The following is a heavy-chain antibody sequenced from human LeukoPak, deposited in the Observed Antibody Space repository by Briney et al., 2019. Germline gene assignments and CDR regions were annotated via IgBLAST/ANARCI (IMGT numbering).Heavy chain of an antibody. CDR1: GYSISSGYY. CDR3: ARDRSPRLWFGELLFDP. J-gene: IGHJ5*02. D-gene: IGHD3-10*01. Sequence: SETLSLTCTVSGYSISSGYYWGWIRQPPGKGLEWIGSIYHSGSTYYNPSLKSRVTISVDTSKNQFSLKLSSVTAADTAVYYCARDRSPRLWFGELLFDPWGQGTLVTVSS. CDR2: IYHSGST. V-gene: IGHV4-38-2*02.